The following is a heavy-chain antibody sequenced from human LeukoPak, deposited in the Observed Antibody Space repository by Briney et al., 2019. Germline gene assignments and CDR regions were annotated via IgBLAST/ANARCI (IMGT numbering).Heavy chain of an antibody. CDR1: GYTFTSYA. Sequence: GASVKVSCKASGYTFTSYAMNWVRQAPGQGLEWMGWTNTNTGNPTYAQGFTGRFVFSLDTSVSTAYLQISSLKAEDTAVYYCARAYSSGWGYYYYMDVWGKGTTVTVSS. D-gene: IGHD6-19*01. J-gene: IGHJ6*03. V-gene: IGHV7-4-1*02. CDR2: TNTNTGNP. CDR3: ARAYSSGWGYYYYMDV.